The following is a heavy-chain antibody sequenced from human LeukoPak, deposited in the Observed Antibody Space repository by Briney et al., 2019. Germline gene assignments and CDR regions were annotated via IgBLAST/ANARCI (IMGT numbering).Heavy chain of an antibody. CDR2: IIPIFGTA. J-gene: IGHJ6*03. CDR3: ARGGYSYGHLTYYYYMDV. D-gene: IGHD5-18*01. CDR1: GSTFSSYA. V-gene: IGHV1-69*05. Sequence: SVKVSCKASGSTFSSYAISWVRQAPGQGLEWMGGIIPIFGTANYAQKFQGRVTITTDESTSTAYMELSSLRSEDTAVYYCARGGYSYGHLTYYYYMDVWGKGTTVTVSS.